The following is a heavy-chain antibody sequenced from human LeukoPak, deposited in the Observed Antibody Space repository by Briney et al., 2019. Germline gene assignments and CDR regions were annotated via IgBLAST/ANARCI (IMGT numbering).Heavy chain of an antibody. CDR3: ARFSRCFDY. J-gene: IGHJ4*02. CDR2: IYYSGST. V-gene: IGHV4-59*01. CDR1: GGSISSYY. D-gene: IGHD5-24*01. Sequence: KPSETLSLTCTVSGGSISSYYWSWIRQPPGKGLEWIGYIYYSGSTNYNPSLKSRVTISVDTSKNQFSLKLSSVTAADTAVYYCARFSRCFDYWGQGTLVTVSS.